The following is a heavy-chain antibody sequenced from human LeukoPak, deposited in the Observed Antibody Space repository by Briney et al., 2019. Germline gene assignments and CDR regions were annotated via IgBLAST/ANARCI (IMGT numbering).Heavy chain of an antibody. D-gene: IGHD1-14*01. CDR3: ARENPNLPDDAFDI. J-gene: IGHJ3*02. CDR2: IYHTGTT. Sequence: SRTLSLTCTVSGGSISSSNWWSWVRQPPGKGLEWIGEIYHTGTTTYSPSLKSRVTISVDKSKNQFSLKVSSVTAADTAVYYCARENPNLPDDAFDIWGQGTMVTVSS. V-gene: IGHV4-4*02. CDR1: GGSISSSNW.